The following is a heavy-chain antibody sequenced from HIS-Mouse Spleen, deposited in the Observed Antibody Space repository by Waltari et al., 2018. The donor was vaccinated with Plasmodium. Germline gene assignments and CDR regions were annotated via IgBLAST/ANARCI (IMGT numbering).Heavy chain of an antibody. Sequence: QVQLQQWGAGLLKPSATLSLTCAVYGGSFSGYYWSWIRPPPGKGLEWIGDINHSGSTNYNPSLKSRVTIEVETSKNQFSLKLSSVTAADTAVYYCARGRRIVVVTAPRGFFDYWGQGTLVTVSS. CDR3: ARGRRIVVVTAPRGFFDY. D-gene: IGHD2-21*02. CDR1: GGSFSGYY. CDR2: INHSGST. V-gene: IGHV4-34*01. J-gene: IGHJ4*02.